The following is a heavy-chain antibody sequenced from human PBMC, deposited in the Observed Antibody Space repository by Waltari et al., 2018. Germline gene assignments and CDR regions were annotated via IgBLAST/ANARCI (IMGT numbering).Heavy chain of an antibody. CDR1: GSFTGYY. CDR3: ARGWQNSGTNDL. J-gene: IGHJ5*02. CDR2: IKNNGDT. Sequence: QLPPQQWGAGVVKPAATLSLTCAVYGSFTGYYWSWIRQPPGKGLEWIGQIKNNGDTSYKTSLKSRVTISADTSKNQVSLRLTSVTAADTAVYYCARGWQNSGTNDLWGPGSLVIVSS. D-gene: IGHD3-10*01. V-gene: IGHV4-34*01.